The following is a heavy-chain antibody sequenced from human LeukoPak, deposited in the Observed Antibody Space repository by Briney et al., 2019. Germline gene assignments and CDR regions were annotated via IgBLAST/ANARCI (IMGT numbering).Heavy chain of an antibody. Sequence: PSETLSLTCAVYGGSFSGYYWSWIRQPAGKGLEWIGRIYTSGSTTYNPSLKSRVTMSVDTSKNQFSLKLSSVTAADTAVYYCARVEYYDWFDPWCQGTLVTVSS. J-gene: IGHJ5*02. V-gene: IGHV4-59*10. CDR3: ARVEYYDWFDP. CDR2: IYTSGST. D-gene: IGHD3-10*01. CDR1: GGSFSGYY.